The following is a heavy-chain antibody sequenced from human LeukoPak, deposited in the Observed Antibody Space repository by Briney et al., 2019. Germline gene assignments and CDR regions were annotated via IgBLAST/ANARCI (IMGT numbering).Heavy chain of an antibody. CDR3: ARSLGRNSYSGSYYGY. J-gene: IGHJ4*02. CDR2: INPNSGGT. D-gene: IGHD1-26*01. CDR1: GYTFTGYY. Sequence: ASVKVSCKASGYTFTGYYMHWVRQAPGQGLEWMGRINPNSGGTNYAQKLQGRVTMTRDTSISTAYMELSRLRSDDTAVCYCARSLGRNSYSGSYYGYWGQGTLVTVSS. V-gene: IGHV1-2*06.